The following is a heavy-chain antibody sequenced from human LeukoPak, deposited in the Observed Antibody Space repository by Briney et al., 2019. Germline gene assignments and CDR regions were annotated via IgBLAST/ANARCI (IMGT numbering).Heavy chain of an antibody. Sequence: PGGSLRLSCAASGFTFSSYAMHWVRQAPGKGLKWVAVISYDGSNKYYADSVKGRFTISRDNSKNTLYLQMNSLRAEDTAVYYCARDPRYSSGWLDYWGQGTLVTVSS. CDR3: ARDPRYSSGWLDY. V-gene: IGHV3-30-3*01. J-gene: IGHJ4*02. D-gene: IGHD6-19*01. CDR2: ISYDGSNK. CDR1: GFTFSSYA.